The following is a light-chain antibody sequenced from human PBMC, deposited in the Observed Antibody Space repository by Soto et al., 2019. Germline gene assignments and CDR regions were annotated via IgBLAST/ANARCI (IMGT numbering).Light chain of an antibody. V-gene: IGKV1-39*01. CDR2: AAS. CDR3: QQSYSTSIT. CDR1: QSISTY. J-gene: IGKJ5*01. Sequence: DIQMTQSPSSLSASVGDRVTITCRASQSISTYLNWYHQKPGKAPDLLIYAASSLKSGVPSRFSGSGSGTHFTLTITGLQPADFATYYCQQSYSTSITFGQGTDWRL.